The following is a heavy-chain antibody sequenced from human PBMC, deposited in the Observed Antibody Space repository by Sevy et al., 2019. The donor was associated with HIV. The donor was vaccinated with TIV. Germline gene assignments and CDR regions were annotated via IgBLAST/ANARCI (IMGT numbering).Heavy chain of an antibody. CDR3: ARDVSYYDRSGYSLDY. Sequence: GGSLRLSCAASGFTFSSYAMHWVRQAPGKGLEWVAVISYDGSNKYYADSVKGRFTISRDNSKNTLYLQMNSLRAEDTAVYYCARDVSYYDRSGYSLDYWGQGTVVTVSS. J-gene: IGHJ4*02. CDR1: GFTFSSYA. D-gene: IGHD3-22*01. V-gene: IGHV3-30-3*01. CDR2: ISYDGSNK.